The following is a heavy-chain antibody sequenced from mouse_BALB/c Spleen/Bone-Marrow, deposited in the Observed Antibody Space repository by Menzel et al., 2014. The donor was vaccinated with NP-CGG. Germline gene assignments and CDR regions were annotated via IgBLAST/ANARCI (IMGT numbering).Heavy chain of an antibody. Sequence: VQRVESGPGLVAPSQSLSITCTVSGFSLTDYGVNWVRQPPGKNLEWLGTIWGDGSTDYNSALKSRLSISKDNSQSQVFLKMNSLETDDTARYYCARDLYYYGFDCWGQGTTPTVSS. V-gene: IGHV2-6-7*01. D-gene: IGHD1-1*01. CDR2: IWGDGST. J-gene: IGHJ2*01. CDR3: ARDLYYYGFDC. CDR1: GFSLTDYG.